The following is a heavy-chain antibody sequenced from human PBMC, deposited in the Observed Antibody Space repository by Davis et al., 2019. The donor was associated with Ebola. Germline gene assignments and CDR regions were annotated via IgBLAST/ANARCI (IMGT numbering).Heavy chain of an antibody. Sequence: GESLKISCAASGFTFSDYYMSWIRQAPGKGLEWVSYISSSSSYTNYADSVKGRFTISRDNAKNSLYLQMNSLRAEDTAVYYCARDFPAQDSRGYYHNTFDIWGQGTMVTVSS. V-gene: IGHV3-11*06. J-gene: IGHJ3*02. CDR2: ISSSSSYT. CDR1: GFTFSDYY. CDR3: ARDFPAQDSRGYYHNTFDI. D-gene: IGHD3-22*01.